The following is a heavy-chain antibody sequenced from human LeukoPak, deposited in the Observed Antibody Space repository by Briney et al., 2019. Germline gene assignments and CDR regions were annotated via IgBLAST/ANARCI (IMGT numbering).Heavy chain of an antibody. Sequence: SETLSLTCTVSGVSISSYYWSWIRQPPGKGLEWTGYIYCSGSTDYNPSLKSRVTLSVDTSKNQFSLKLSSVTAADTAVYYCARSNWNYDGHFDYWGQGTLVTVSS. CDR1: GVSISSYY. CDR3: ARSNWNYDGHFDY. D-gene: IGHD1-7*01. CDR2: IYCSGST. J-gene: IGHJ4*02. V-gene: IGHV4-59*01.